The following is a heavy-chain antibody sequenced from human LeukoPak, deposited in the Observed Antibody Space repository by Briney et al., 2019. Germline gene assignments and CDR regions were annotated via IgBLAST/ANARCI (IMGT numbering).Heavy chain of an antibody. Sequence: GSLRLSCVASGFTFTRYAMNWVRQPPGKGLEWIGYIYYSGSTNYNPSLKSRVTISVDTSKNQFSLKLSSVTAADTAVYYCARAPVAGPLADAFDIWGQGTMVTVSS. CDR2: IYYSGST. CDR1: GFTFTRYA. D-gene: IGHD6-19*01. V-gene: IGHV4-59*01. J-gene: IGHJ3*02. CDR3: ARAPVAGPLADAFDI.